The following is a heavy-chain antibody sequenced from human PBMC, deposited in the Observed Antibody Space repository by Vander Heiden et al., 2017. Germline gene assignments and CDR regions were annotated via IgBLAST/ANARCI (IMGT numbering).Heavy chain of an antibody. Sequence: QVQLVASGGGVVQPGRSLRLSCAASGFTFSSYAMHWVRQAPGKGLEWVAVISYDGSNKYYADAVKGRFTISRDNSKNTLYLQMNSLRAEDTAVYYCARDGARGFPEYFQHWGQGTLVTVSS. V-gene: IGHV3-30*01. J-gene: IGHJ1*01. D-gene: IGHD2-15*01. CDR2: ISYDGSNK. CDR1: GFTFSSYA. CDR3: ARDGARGFPEYFQH.